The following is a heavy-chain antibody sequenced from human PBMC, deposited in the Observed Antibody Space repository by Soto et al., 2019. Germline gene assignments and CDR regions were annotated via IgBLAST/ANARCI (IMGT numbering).Heavy chain of an antibody. CDR2: ISAYNGNT. CDR3: ARDLPHYYDSSGPNWFDP. CDR1: GYTFTSYG. D-gene: IGHD3-22*01. J-gene: IGHJ5*02. V-gene: IGHV1-18*01. Sequence: ASVKVSCKASGYTFTSYGISWVRQAPGQGLEWMGWISAYNGNTNYAQKLQGRVTMTTDTSTSTAYMELRSLRSDDTAVYYCARDLPHYYDSSGPNWFDPWGQGTLVTVPQ.